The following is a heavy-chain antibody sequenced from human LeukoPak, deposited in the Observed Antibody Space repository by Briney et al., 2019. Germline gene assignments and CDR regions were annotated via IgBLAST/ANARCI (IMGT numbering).Heavy chain of an antibody. CDR2: IKQDGSEK. Sequence: PGGSLRLSCAASEFTFSSYWMSWVRQAPGKGLEWVASIKQDGSEKYYVDSVKGRVTISRDNAKNSLYLQMNSLRAEVTAVYYCAELGITMIGGVWGKGTTVTISS. V-gene: IGHV3-7*01. CDR1: EFTFSSYW. D-gene: IGHD3-10*02. J-gene: IGHJ6*04. CDR3: AELGITMIGGV.